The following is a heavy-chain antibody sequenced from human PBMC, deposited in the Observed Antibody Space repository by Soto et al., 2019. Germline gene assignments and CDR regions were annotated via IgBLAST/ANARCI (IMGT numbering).Heavy chain of an antibody. J-gene: IGHJ4*02. CDR3: ARDRGKWELYFDY. V-gene: IGHV3-30-3*01. D-gene: IGHD1-26*01. CDR1: GFTVSSYA. Sequence: GGSLRLSCAASGFTVSSYAMHWVRQAPGKGLEWVAVISYDGSNKYYADSVKGRFTISRDNSKNTLYLQMNSLRAEDTAVYYCARDRGKWELYFDYWGQGTLVTVSS. CDR2: ISYDGSNK.